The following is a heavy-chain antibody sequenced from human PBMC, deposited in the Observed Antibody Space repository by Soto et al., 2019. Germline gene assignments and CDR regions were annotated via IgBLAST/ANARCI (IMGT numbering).Heavy chain of an antibody. J-gene: IGHJ6*03. D-gene: IGHD3-3*01. CDR3: TRPGPWSGAYYYMDV. Sequence: EVQLVESGGDLAQPGGSLRLSCEASGFTFSNYWMQWVRQAPGKGLVWVSRINSDGSGANYADSAKGRFTISRDNDKNTMYLERNSLRAEDTALYYCTRPGPWSGAYYYMDVWGRGTTVAVSS. CDR1: GFTFSNYW. V-gene: IGHV3-74*01. CDR2: INSDGSGA.